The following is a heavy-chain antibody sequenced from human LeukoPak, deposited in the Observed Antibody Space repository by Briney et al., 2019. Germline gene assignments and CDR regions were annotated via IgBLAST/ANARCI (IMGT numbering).Heavy chain of an antibody. V-gene: IGHV3-15*01. D-gene: IGHD3-16*01. CDR2: IKSKIDGVTT. CDR1: GFNFTISL. CDR3: TTVFGGLRFSRG. J-gene: IGHJ4*02. Sequence: GGSLRLSCAASGFNFTISLMSWVRQAPGKGLEWVGRIKSKIDGVTTDYAAHVKGRFTISREDSKNMLYLQMNSLKAEDTGVYYCTTVFGGLRFSRGGVQGTLVTVSS.